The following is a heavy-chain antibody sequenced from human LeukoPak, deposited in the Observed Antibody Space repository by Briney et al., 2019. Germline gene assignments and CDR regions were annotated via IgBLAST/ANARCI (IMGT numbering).Heavy chain of an antibody. CDR1: GGTFSSYA. V-gene: IGHV1-69*06. CDR2: IIPIFGTA. CDR3: ARGPYYDSSGYLDY. Sequence: SVKVSCKASGGTFSSYAISWVRQAPGQGLEWMGRIIPIFGTANYAQTFQGRFTITADKSTSTAYMELSSLRSEDTAVYYCARGPYYDSSGYLDYWGEGTLVTVSS. J-gene: IGHJ4*02. D-gene: IGHD3-22*01.